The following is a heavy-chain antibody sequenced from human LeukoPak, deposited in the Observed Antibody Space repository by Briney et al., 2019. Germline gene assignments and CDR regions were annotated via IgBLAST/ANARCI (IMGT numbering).Heavy chain of an antibody. Sequence: SETLSLTCAVSDYSITSGYYWGWVRQPPGKGLDWIGRIYYGDTTHYNPSLKRRVTISVETSKNQFSLSLSSVTAAETAVYYCVRELGLRGNRGNDAFDIWGQGTMVTVSS. CDR1: DYSITSGYY. V-gene: IGHV4-38-2*02. D-gene: IGHD1/OR15-1a*01. CDR3: VRELGLRGNRGNDAFDI. J-gene: IGHJ3*02. CDR2: IYYGDTT.